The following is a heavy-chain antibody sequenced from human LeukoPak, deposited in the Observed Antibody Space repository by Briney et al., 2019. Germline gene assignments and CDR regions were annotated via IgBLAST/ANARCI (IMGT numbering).Heavy chain of an antibody. Sequence: GGSLRLSCAASGFTFSTYGMSWVRQAPGKGLEWVSVITGSGGSTYYADSVKGRFTISRDNSKNTLYLQMNSLKTEDTAVYYCTRDQTPYYWGQGTLVTVSS. CDR3: TRDQTPYY. CDR2: ITGSGGST. J-gene: IGHJ4*02. CDR1: GFTFSTYG. V-gene: IGHV3-23*01.